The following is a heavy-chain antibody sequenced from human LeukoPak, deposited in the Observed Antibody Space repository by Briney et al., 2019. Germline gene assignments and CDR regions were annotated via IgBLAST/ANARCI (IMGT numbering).Heavy chain of an antibody. Sequence: ASVTVSCKASGYTFTSYGISWVRQAPGQGLEWMGWISAYNGNTNYAQKLQGRVTMTTDTSTSTAYMELRSLRSDDTAVYYCARFVRDGYNHVFDYWGQGTLVTVSS. CDR1: GYTFTSYG. D-gene: IGHD5-24*01. J-gene: IGHJ4*02. CDR3: ARFVRDGYNHVFDY. CDR2: ISAYNGNT. V-gene: IGHV1-18*01.